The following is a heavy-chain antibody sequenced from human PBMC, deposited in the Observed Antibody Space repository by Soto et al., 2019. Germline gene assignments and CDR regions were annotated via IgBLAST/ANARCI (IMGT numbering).Heavy chain of an antibody. D-gene: IGHD1-20*01. CDR3: ARDLGYNWNLIDE. J-gene: IGHJ4*02. Sequence: KLQGRVTITRDTSASTAYMELSSLRSEDTAVYYCARDLGYNWNLIDEWGQGSLVTVSS. V-gene: IGHV1-3*01.